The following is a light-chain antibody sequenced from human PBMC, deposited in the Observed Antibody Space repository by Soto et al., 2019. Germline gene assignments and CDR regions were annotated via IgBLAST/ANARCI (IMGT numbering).Light chain of an antibody. CDR2: GLS. CDR3: QQFHNWPRT. J-gene: IGKJ1*01. CDR1: QRITT. V-gene: IGKV3-15*01. Sequence: EIVMTQSPATLSLSPGERATLSCRASQRITTVAWYQQKPGQAPRLLIYGLSIRAPGVPARFSVSGSGTEFTLTISSLQSEDFAVYYCQQFHNWPRTFGQGTKVDIK.